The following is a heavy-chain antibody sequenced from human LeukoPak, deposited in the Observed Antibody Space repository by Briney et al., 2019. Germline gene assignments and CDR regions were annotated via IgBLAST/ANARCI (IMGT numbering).Heavy chain of an antibody. CDR3: ARGGYSYGDFDY. V-gene: IGHV4-34*01. Sequence: PSETLSLTCAVYGGSFSGYYWIWIRQPPGKGLEWIGENNHSGRTNYNPSLKSRVTISVDTSMNQFYLKLSSVTAADTAVYYCARGGYSYGDFDYWGQGTLVTVSS. CDR1: GGSFSGYY. D-gene: IGHD5-18*01. J-gene: IGHJ4*02. CDR2: NNHSGRT.